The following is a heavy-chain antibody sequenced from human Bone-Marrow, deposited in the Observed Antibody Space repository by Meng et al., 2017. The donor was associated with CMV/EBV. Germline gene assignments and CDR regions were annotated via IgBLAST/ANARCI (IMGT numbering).Heavy chain of an antibody. D-gene: IGHD2-2*01. Sequence: GGSLRLSCAVSGFTFSNYAMNWVRQAPGKGLEWVSVIYSGANSTYYADSVKGRFTISRDNSKNTLYLQMDNLRPADTAVYYCARFPITYHPAGQDWWGQGTLVTVSS. CDR2: IYSGANST. CDR1: GFTFSNYA. J-gene: IGHJ4*02. CDR3: ARFPITYHPAGQDW. V-gene: IGHV3-23*03.